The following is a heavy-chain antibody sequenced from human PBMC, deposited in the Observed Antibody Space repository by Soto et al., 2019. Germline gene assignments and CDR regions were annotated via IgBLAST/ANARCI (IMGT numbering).Heavy chain of an antibody. CDR2: IYPGDSDT. V-gene: IGHV5-51*01. CDR1: GYRFANYW. CDR3: ARAPSHGWYQHFDY. Sequence: GESLKISCEASGYRFANYWIGWVRQMPGKGLEWMGIIYPGDSDTRYSPSFQGHVTISADKSITTAYLQWSSLEASDTAIYYCARAPSHGWYQHFDYWGQGTLVTVSS. J-gene: IGHJ4*02. D-gene: IGHD6-19*01.